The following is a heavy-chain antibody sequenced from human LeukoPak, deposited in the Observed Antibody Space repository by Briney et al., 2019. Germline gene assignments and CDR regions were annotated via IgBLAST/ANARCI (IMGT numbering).Heavy chain of an antibody. CDR3: ARGPRFAHPIDC. J-gene: IGHJ4*02. CDR2: IYHTGDT. V-gene: IGHV4-59*12. Sequence: SETLSLTCTVSGGSISSYYWSWIRQPAGKGLEWIGYIYHTGDTYNNPSLKSRVTISLDRSKNQFSLKLTSLTAADTAVYYCARGPRFAHPIDCWGQGTLVTVSS. D-gene: IGHD3-10*01. CDR1: GGSISSYY.